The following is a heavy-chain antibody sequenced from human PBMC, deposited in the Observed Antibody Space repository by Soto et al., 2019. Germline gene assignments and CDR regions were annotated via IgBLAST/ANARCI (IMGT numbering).Heavy chain of an antibody. Sequence: PGGSLRLSCVAPGFTFDDYSMHWVRQPPGKGLEWVSSISWNSGTIGYADSVQGRFTIYRDQVQSSLFLQINSLGREKTAFYHCARRTATSIFPFDYWGRGTLVTVSS. CDR3: ARRTATSIFPFDY. CDR1: GFTFDDYS. J-gene: IGHJ4*02. CDR2: ISWNSGTI. D-gene: IGHD3-9*01. V-gene: IGHV3-9*01.